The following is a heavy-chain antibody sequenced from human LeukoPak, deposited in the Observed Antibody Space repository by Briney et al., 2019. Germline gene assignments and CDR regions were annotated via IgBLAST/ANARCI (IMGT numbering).Heavy chain of an antibody. CDR3: ARAYYHASSRYYFPLDY. J-gene: IGHJ4*02. CDR2: FDPEDGGT. CDR1: GYTLTELS. D-gene: IGHD3-22*01. Sequence: GASVKVSCKVSGYTLTELSMHWVRQAPGKGLEWMGSFDPEDGGTIYAQKFQGRITMTRDTSTSTVYVELSSLRSEDTAVYYCARAYYHASSRYYFPLDYWGQGTLVTVSS. V-gene: IGHV1-24*01.